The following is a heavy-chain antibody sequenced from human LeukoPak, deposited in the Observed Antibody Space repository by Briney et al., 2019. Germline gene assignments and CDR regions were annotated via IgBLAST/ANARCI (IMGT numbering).Heavy chain of an antibody. CDR2: IYSSGRT. V-gene: IGHV4-4*02. CDR3: GRRYYGVGFEI. CDR1: GFTFSSYW. D-gene: IGHD3-22*01. Sequence: GSLRLSCAASGFTFSSYWMSWVRQPPGKGLEWIGCIYSSGRTHYSPSLRSRVFLSRDMSQNQFSLQLTSVTAADTAVYYCGRRYYGVGFEIWGLGTMVTVSS. J-gene: IGHJ3*02.